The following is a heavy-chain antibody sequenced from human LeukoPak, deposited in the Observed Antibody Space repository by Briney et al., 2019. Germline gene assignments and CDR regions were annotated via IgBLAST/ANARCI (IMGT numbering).Heavy chain of an antibody. CDR1: GYTFSGSY. CDR3: ARSAEHCNNGVCFTDYYMDV. CDR2: INPNSCDT. D-gene: IGHD2-8*01. Sequence: ASVKVSCKSSGYTFSGSYIHWVRQAPGQGLEWLGRINPNSCDTNYTQNLQGRVNMTRDTSLPTAHMEVNSLTSDDTAVYFCARSAEHCNNGVCFTDYYMDVWGKGTTVTVSS. J-gene: IGHJ6*03. V-gene: IGHV1-2*06.